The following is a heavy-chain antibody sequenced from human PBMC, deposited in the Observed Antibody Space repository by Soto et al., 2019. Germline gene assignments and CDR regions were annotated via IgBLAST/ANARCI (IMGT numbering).Heavy chain of an antibody. D-gene: IGHD6-13*01. CDR2: IHYTGST. CDR3: ARERAAAEHDS. Sequence: PSETLSLTCTVSGGSISSYYWSWIRQPPGKGLQWIGYIHYTGSTNYNPSLKSRVTISVDTSKNQFSLKLSSVTAADTAVYYCARERAAAEHDSWGQGTLVTVSS. CDR1: GGSISSYY. V-gene: IGHV4-59*01. J-gene: IGHJ5*01.